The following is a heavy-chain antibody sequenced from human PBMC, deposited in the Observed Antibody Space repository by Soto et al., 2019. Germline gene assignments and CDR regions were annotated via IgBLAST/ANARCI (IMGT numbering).Heavy chain of an antibody. V-gene: IGHV3-23*01. CDR3: AKIPIRLDYFDY. CDR1: GFTFSNYA. CDR2: ISGSGST. D-gene: IGHD5-12*01. Sequence: EVQLLESGGGLVQPGGSLRLSCAASGFTFSNYAMNWVRQAPGKGLEWVSAISGSGSTYYADSVKGRFTISRDNTKNTLYLKMNSLRAEDTAVYYCAKIPIRLDYFDYWGPGTLVTVYS. J-gene: IGHJ4*02.